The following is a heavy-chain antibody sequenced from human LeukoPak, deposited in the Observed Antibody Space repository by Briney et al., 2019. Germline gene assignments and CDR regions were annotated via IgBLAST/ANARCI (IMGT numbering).Heavy chain of an antibody. Sequence: SVKVSCKASGGTFSSYAISWVRQAPGQGLEWMGGIIPIFGTANYAQKFQGRVTITTDESTSTAYMELSSLRAEDTAVYYCARGVATPQTGYNWFDPWGQGTLVTVSS. CDR3: ARGVATPQTGYNWFDP. D-gene: IGHD5-12*01. J-gene: IGHJ5*02. V-gene: IGHV1-69*05. CDR1: GGTFSSYA. CDR2: IIPIFGTA.